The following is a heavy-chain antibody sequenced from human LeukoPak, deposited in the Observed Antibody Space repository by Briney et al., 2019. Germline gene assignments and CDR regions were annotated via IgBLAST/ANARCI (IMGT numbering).Heavy chain of an antibody. V-gene: IGHV4-34*01. CDR2: INHSGST. D-gene: IGHD2-2*02. Sequence: SETLSLTCAVYGGSFSGYYWSWIRQPPGKWLEWIGEINHSGSTNYNPSLKSRVTISVDTSKNQFSLKLSSVTAADTAVYYCARRGIVVVPAALRGGYYYYYYMDVWGKGTTVTISS. J-gene: IGHJ6*03. CDR3: ARRGIVVVPAALRGGYYYYYYMDV. CDR1: GGSFSGYY.